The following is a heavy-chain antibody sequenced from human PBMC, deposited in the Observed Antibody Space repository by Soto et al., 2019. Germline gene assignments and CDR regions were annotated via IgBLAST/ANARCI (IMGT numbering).Heavy chain of an antibody. CDR1: GFTFSSYA. J-gene: IGHJ6*02. Sequence: GGSLRLSCAASGFTFSSYAMSWVRQAPGKGLEWVSAISGSGGSTYYADSVKGRFTISRDNSKNTLYLQMNSLRAEDTAVYYCAKGNNIVVVPAGPRLYNYYYGMDVWGQGTTVTVSS. CDR3: AKGNNIVVVPAGPRLYNYYYGMDV. CDR2: ISGSGGST. D-gene: IGHD2-2*01. V-gene: IGHV3-23*01.